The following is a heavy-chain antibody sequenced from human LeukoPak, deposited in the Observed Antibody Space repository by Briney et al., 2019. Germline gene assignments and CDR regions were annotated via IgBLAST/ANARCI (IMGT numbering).Heavy chain of an antibody. CDR2: INHSGST. J-gene: IGHJ4*02. CDR3: ARAILSGYPDS. D-gene: IGHD3-3*01. Sequence: PSETLSLTCAVYGGSFSGYYWSWVRQPPGKGLEWIGEINHSGSTNYNPSLKSRVTISVDTSKNQFSLKLSSVTAADTAVYYCARAILSGYPDSWGQGTLVIVFS. V-gene: IGHV4-34*01. CDR1: GGSFSGYY.